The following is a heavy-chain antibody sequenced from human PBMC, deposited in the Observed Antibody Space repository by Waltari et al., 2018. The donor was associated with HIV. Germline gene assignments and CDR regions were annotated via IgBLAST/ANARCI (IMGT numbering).Heavy chain of an antibody. CDR3: TTFEMGTTRNY. Sequence: DVQLVESGGGLVRPGGSLKLSCAVSGITFKNAWLSWVRQAPGQGLQWIGHVKSKSDGGTTDYAAPVRGRFTISADDFNDTVFLTMNSLKIEDTAIYYCTTFEMGTTRNYWGQGTLVTVSS. V-gene: IGHV3-15*05. D-gene: IGHD2-15*01. CDR2: VKSKSDGGTT. CDR1: GITFKNAW. J-gene: IGHJ4*02.